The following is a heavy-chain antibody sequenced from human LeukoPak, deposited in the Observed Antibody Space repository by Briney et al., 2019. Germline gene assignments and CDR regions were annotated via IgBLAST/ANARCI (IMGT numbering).Heavy chain of an antibody. Sequence: GGSLRLSCGASGFIFRNAWMTWVRQAPGRGPEWVGRIKSNPDGGTADYGAAVKGRFTISRDDSRNMLYLQLTNLRAENTAVYYCTTLSYDVHYWGRGTLVTVSS. J-gene: IGHJ4*02. V-gene: IGHV3-15*01. CDR3: TTLSYDVHY. D-gene: IGHD3-3*01. CDR1: GFIFRNAW. CDR2: IKSNPDGGTA.